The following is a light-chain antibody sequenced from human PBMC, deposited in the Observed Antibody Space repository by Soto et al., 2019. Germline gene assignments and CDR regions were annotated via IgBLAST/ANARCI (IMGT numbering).Light chain of an antibody. CDR1: SSNIGSNT. Sequence: QSVLTQPPSASGTPGQRVTISCSGSSSNIGSNTVNWYQQLPGTAPKLLIYSNNQRPSGVPDRFSGSKSGTSASLAISGLQSEDEDDYYCAAWDDSLNGWVFGGGTTLNVL. CDR3: AAWDDSLNGWV. V-gene: IGLV1-44*01. CDR2: SNN. J-gene: IGLJ3*02.